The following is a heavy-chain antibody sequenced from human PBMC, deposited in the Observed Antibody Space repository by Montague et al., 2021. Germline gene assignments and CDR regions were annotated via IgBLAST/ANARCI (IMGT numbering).Heavy chain of an antibody. J-gene: IGHJ4*02. CDR3: AHGIVVVSAAYYFDY. Sequence: PALVKPTQTLTQTCTFSGFSLSTSGVGVGWIRQPPGKALEWLALIYWDDDKRYSPSLKSRLTITKDTSKNQVVLTMTNMDPVDTATYYSAHGIVVVSAAYYFDYWGQGTLVTVSS. V-gene: IGHV2-5*02. CDR2: IYWDDDK. CDR1: GFSLSTSGVG. D-gene: IGHD2-2*01.